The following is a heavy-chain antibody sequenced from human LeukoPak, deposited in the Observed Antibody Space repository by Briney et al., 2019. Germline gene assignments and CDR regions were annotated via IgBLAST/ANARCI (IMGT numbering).Heavy chain of an antibody. V-gene: IGHV3-33*01. D-gene: IGHD6-13*01. CDR3: ARQTSSRALDY. CDR1: GFTFRSYD. CDR2: IWYDGSNK. Sequence: GRSLTLSCAASGFTFRSYDMHWVRQAPGKGLEWVAVIWYDGSNKYNADSVKGRFTISRDNSKNTLYLQMNSLRAEDTAVYYCARQTSSRALDYWGQGTLVTVSS. J-gene: IGHJ4*02.